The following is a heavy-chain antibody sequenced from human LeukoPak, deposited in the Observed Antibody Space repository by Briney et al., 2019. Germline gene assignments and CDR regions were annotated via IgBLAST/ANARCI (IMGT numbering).Heavy chain of an antibody. CDR2: MHYRGTT. J-gene: IGHJ4*02. CDR1: GVSISSSNNF. D-gene: IGHD5-24*01. Sequence: SETLSLTCTVSGVSISSSNNFWGWIRQPPGKGLEWIGSMHYRGTTYYIPSLKSRVTISVGTSKNQFSLKLSSVTAADTAVYYCARHEEEDGYNAKTFDFWGQGTLVTVSS. V-gene: IGHV4-39*01. CDR3: ARHEEEDGYNAKTFDF.